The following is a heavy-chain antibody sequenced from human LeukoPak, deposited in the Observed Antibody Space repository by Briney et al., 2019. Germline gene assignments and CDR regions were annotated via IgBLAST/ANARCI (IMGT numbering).Heavy chain of an antibody. CDR3: ARDRITMTPLPWYFDL. CDR2: ISYDGSNK. D-gene: IGHD3-22*01. V-gene: IGHV3-30-3*01. CDR1: GFTFSNYA. J-gene: IGHJ2*01. Sequence: PGGSLRLSCAASGFTFSNYAMSWVRQAPGKGLEWVAVISYDGSNKYYADSVKGRFTISRDNSKNTLYLQMNSLRAEDTAVYYCARDRITMTPLPWYFDLWGRGTLVTVSS.